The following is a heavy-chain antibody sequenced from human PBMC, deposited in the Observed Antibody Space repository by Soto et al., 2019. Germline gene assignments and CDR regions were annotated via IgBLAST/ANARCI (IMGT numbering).Heavy chain of an antibody. D-gene: IGHD6-19*01. Sequence: ASVQVSCKASGYTFTSYYMHWVRQAPGQGLEWMGIINPSGGSTSYAQKFQGRVIMTRDTSTSTVYMELSSLRSEDTAVYYCAREKIAVAEYYYYGMDVWGQGTTVTVSS. J-gene: IGHJ6*02. CDR1: GYTFTSYY. CDR2: INPSGGST. CDR3: AREKIAVAEYYYYGMDV. V-gene: IGHV1-46*01.